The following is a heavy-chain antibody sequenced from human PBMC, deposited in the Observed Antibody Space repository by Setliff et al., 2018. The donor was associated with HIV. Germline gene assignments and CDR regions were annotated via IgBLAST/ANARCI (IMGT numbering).Heavy chain of an antibody. D-gene: IGHD3-22*01. J-gene: IGHJ4*02. Sequence: KASETLSLTCTVSGYSISSGYYWGWIRQPPGRGLEWIGSIYHSGSTYYNPSLKSRVTISVDTPKNQFSLKLSSVTAADTAVYYCARHDRGDYYDSSGYFDYWGQGTLVTVSS. CDR3: ARHDRGDYYDSSGYFDY. V-gene: IGHV4-38-2*02. CDR1: GYSISSGYY. CDR2: IYHSGST.